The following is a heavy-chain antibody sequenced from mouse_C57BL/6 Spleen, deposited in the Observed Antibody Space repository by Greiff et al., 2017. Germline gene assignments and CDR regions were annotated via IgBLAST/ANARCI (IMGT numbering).Heavy chain of an antibody. CDR2: IDPETGGT. J-gene: IGHJ2*01. CDR1: GYTFTDYE. D-gene: IGHD2-1*01. CDR3: TLYGNYRSFDY. Sequence: QVQLKESGAEMVRPGASVTLSCKASGYTFTDYEMHWVKQTPVHGLEWIGAIDPETGGTAYNQKFKGKAILTADKSSSTAYMELRSLTSEDSAGYYCTLYGNYRSFDYWGQGTTLTVSS. V-gene: IGHV1-15*01.